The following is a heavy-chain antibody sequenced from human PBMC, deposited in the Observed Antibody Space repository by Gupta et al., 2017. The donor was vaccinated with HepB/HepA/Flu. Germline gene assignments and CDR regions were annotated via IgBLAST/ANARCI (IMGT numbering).Heavy chain of an antibody. Sequence: QVQLQQWGAGLLKPSETLSLTCAVYGGSFSGYYWSWIRQPPGKGLEWIGEINHSGSTNYNPSLKSRVTISVDTSKNQFSLKLSSVTAADTAVYYCARSVGCSGGSCRRPLGYWGQGTLVTVSS. V-gene: IGHV4-34*01. CDR1: GGSFSGYY. D-gene: IGHD2-15*01. CDR3: ARSVGCSGGSCRRPLGY. J-gene: IGHJ4*02. CDR2: INHSGST.